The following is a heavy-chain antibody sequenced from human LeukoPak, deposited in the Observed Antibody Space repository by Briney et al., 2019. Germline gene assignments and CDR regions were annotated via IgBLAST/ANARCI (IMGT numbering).Heavy chain of an antibody. D-gene: IGHD6-6*01. CDR3: AKIRVESSSSNRLFDY. J-gene: IGHJ4*02. CDR2: IRTKANNYAT. V-gene: IGHV3-73*01. Sequence: GGSLRLSRAASGFTFSGSAMHWVRQASGKGLEWVGRIRTKANNYATAYAASMKGRFTISRDDSKNTAYLQMNSLRAEDTAVYYCAKIRVESSSSNRLFDYWGQGTLVTVSS. CDR1: GFTFSGSA.